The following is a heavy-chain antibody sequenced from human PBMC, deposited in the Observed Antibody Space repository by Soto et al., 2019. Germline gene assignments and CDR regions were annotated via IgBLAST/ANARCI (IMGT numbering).Heavy chain of an antibody. CDR3: ARFQDGGAVIRPF. J-gene: IGHJ4*02. V-gene: IGHV5-51*01. D-gene: IGHD6-19*01. CDR1: GYTFTNYW. CDR2: IYVGDSDT. Sequence: GESLKISCKASGYTFTNYWIGWVRQMPGKGLEWMGIIYVGDSDTRYSPSFQGQVTISADKSVTTAYLQWSSLKASDSAMYYCARFQDGGAVIRPFRGQGTLVTVSS.